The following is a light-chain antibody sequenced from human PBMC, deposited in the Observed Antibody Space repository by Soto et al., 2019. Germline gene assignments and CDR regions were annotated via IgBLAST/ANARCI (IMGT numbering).Light chain of an antibody. CDR1: QGISSY. Sequence: AIRMTQSPSSLSASTGDRVTITCRASQGISSYLAWYQQKPGKAPKLLIYAASTLQSGVPSRFSGSGSGTDCTLTISCLQSENFATYDCQQYYSDPRTFGQGTKVDIK. CDR3: QQYYSDPRT. V-gene: IGKV1-8*01. J-gene: IGKJ1*01. CDR2: AAS.